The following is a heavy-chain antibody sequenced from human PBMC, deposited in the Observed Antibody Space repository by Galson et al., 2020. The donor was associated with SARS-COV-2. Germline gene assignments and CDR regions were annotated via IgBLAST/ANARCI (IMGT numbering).Heavy chain of an antibody. CDR1: GGSISSYY. CDR2: IYYSGST. J-gene: IGHJ4*02. Sequence: LSLTCAVSGGSISSYYWSWIRQPPGKGLEWIGYIYYSGSTNYNPSLKSRVTISVDTSKNQFSLNLSSVTAADTAVYYCARLGCSSTSCYKLDYWGQGTLVTVSS. V-gene: IGHV4-59*08. D-gene: IGHD2-2*01. CDR3: ARLGCSSTSCYKLDY.